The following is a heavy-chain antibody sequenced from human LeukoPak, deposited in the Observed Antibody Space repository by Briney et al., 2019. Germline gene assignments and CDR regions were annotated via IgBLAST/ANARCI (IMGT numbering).Heavy chain of an antibody. CDR1: GYTFTGYY. V-gene: IGHV1-2*02. CDR2: INPNRGGT. CDR3: ARDLDKNDYDSSDWFDP. J-gene: IGHJ5*02. D-gene: IGHD3-22*01. Sequence: ASVKVSCKASGYTFTGYYMHWVRQAPGQGLEWMGWINPNRGGTNYAQKFQGRVTMTRDTSISTAYMELSRLRSDDTAVYYCARDLDKNDYDSSDWFDPWGQGTLVTVSS.